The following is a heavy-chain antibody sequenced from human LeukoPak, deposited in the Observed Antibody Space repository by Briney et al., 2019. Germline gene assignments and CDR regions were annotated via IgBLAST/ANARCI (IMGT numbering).Heavy chain of an antibody. V-gene: IGHV4-39*01. D-gene: IGHD5-12*01. Sequence: SETLSLTCTVSGGSVSSGSYYWGWIRQPPGKGLEWIGTIHSTGNTYYNPSLKSRLTISVDTSKNQFSLKLSSVTAADTAVYYCARGGESGYDTWGQGSLVTVSS. J-gene: IGHJ5*02. CDR2: IHSTGNT. CDR3: ARGGESGYDT. CDR1: GGSVSSGSYY.